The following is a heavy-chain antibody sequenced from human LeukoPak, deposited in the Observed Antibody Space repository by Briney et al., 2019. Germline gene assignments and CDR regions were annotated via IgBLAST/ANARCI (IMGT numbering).Heavy chain of an antibody. D-gene: IGHD6-13*01. J-gene: IGHJ4*02. V-gene: IGHV1-2*02. Sequence: ASVKVSCKASGYTFTGYYMHWVRQAPGQGLEWMGWINPNSGGTNYAQKFQGRVTMTRDTSISTAYMELSRLRSDDTAVYYCARDAAAGTTGVDYWGQGTLVTVSS. CDR2: INPNSGGT. CDR3: ARDAAAGTTGVDY. CDR1: GYTFTGYY.